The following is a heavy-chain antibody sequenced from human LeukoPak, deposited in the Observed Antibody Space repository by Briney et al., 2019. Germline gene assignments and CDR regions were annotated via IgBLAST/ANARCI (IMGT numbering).Heavy chain of an antibody. Sequence: GGSLRLSCAASGFTFSSYEMNWVRQAPGKGLEWVSYISSRGVTIYYADSVQGRFTISRDNAKNSLYLQMNTLRVEDTAVYYCARVGIVPPGTDYWGQGTLLTVSS. CDR1: GFTFSSYE. CDR2: ISSRGVTI. V-gene: IGHV3-48*03. J-gene: IGHJ4*02. D-gene: IGHD6-13*01. CDR3: ARVGIVPPGTDY.